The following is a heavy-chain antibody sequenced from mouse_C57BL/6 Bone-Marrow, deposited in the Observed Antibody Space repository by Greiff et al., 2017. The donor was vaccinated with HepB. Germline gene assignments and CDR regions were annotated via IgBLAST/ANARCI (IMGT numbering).Heavy chain of an antibody. D-gene: IGHD4-1*01. V-gene: IGHV1-19*01. CDR2: INPYNGGT. J-gene: IGHJ2*01. CDR3: ARLKTGTVDY. Sequence: VQLKQSGPVLVKPGASVKMSCKASGYTFTDYYMNWVKQSHGKSLEWIGVINPYNGGTSYNQKFKGKATLTVDKSSSTAYMELNSLTSEDSAVYYCARLKTGTVDYWGQGTTLTVSS. CDR1: GYTFTDYY.